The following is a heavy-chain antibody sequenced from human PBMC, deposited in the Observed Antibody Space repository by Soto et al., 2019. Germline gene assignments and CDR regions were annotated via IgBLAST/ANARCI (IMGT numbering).Heavy chain of an antibody. CDR1: GFTLSSYS. V-gene: IGHV3-48*02. D-gene: IGHD3-3*01. Sequence: PGGSLRLSCAASGFTLSSYSMNWVRQAPGKGLEWVSYISSSSTIYYADSVKGRFTISRDNAKNSLYLQMNSLRDEDTAVYYCARESRFLEWLSLNWFDPWGQGTLVTVSS. CDR2: ISSSSTI. J-gene: IGHJ5*02. CDR3: ARESRFLEWLSLNWFDP.